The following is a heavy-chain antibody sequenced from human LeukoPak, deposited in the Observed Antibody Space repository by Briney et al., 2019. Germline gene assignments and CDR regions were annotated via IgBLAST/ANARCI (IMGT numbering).Heavy chain of an antibody. D-gene: IGHD4-11*01. CDR2: IYYSGST. J-gene: IGHJ5*02. V-gene: IGHV4-30-4*01. CDR3: ARHDYSNYPPSNWFDP. Sequence: SQTLSLTCTVSGGSISSGDYYWSWIRQPPGKGLEWIGYIYYSGSTYYNPSLKNRVTISADTSKDQISLRLSSVTAADTAVYYCARHDYSNYPPSNWFDPWGRGTLVTVSS. CDR1: GGSISSGDYY.